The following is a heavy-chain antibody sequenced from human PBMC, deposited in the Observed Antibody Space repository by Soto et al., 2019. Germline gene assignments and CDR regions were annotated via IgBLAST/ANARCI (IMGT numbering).Heavy chain of an antibody. CDR3: AHSPLGGTPDF. Sequence: QITLKESGPMLVKPTQTLTLTCTFSGFSLSSSGVGVGWVRQPPGKALEWLVVIYRDDDKHYSPSLKSRLAISKDTSKNQVVLTMTSMDPVDTGTYFCAHSPLGGTPDFWGQGTLVTVSS. CDR2: IYRDDDK. CDR1: GFSLSSSGVG. D-gene: IGHD1-26*01. V-gene: IGHV2-5*02. J-gene: IGHJ4*02.